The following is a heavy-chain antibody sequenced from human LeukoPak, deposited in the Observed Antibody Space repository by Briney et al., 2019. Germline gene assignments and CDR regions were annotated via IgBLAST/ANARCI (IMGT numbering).Heavy chain of an antibody. Sequence: PGGSLRLSCAASGFTFSSYSMNWVRQAPGKGLEWVSSISSSSSYIYYADSVKGRFTVSRDNSDNTLFLQMNSLRVEDTAVYYCAKVRHYYDSGSFYFDSWGQGILVTVSS. D-gene: IGHD3-22*01. CDR1: GFTFSSYS. J-gene: IGHJ4*02. V-gene: IGHV3-21*04. CDR2: ISSSSSYI. CDR3: AKVRHYYDSGSFYFDS.